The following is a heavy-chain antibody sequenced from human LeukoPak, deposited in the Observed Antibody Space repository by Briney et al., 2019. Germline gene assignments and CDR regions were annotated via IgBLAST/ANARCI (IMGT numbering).Heavy chain of an antibody. D-gene: IGHD6-6*01. Sequence: GGSLRLSCAASGFTFTTHTMSWVRQAPGKGLEWVSSISGTGYSKFYADSVKGRFTISRDSSRNTLYLQMNSLRAEDTGVYYCASPRGVAARIGYWGQGTLVTVSS. CDR3: ASPRGVAARIGY. CDR2: ISGTGYSK. J-gene: IGHJ4*02. CDR1: GFTFTTHT. V-gene: IGHV3-23*01.